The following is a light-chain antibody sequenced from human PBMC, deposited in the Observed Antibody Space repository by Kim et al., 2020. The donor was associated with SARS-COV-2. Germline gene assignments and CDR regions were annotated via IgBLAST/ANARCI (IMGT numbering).Light chain of an antibody. Sequence: VYPGESATLSDRASRSISSNLAWYPQKPGQAPRLLIYDASTRATDIPARFSGSGSGTEFTLTISSLQSEDFAVYYCQQYNNWPITFGQGTRLEIK. CDR1: RSISSN. J-gene: IGKJ5*01. CDR2: DAS. V-gene: IGKV3-15*01. CDR3: QQYNNWPIT.